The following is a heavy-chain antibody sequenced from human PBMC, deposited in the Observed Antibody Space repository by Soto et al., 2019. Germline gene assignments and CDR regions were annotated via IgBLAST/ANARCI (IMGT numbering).Heavy chain of an antibody. CDR2: ISYDGSNK. CDR3: ARETYYDFWSGSYYGMDV. Sequence: QVQLVESGGGVVQPGRSLRLSCAASGFTFSSYAMHWVRQAPGKGLEWVAVISYDGSNKYYADSVKGRFTISRDNSKNTLYLQKNSLRAEDTAVYYGARETYYDFWSGSYYGMDVWGQGTTVTVSS. V-gene: IGHV3-30-3*01. J-gene: IGHJ6*02. CDR1: GFTFSSYA. D-gene: IGHD3-3*01.